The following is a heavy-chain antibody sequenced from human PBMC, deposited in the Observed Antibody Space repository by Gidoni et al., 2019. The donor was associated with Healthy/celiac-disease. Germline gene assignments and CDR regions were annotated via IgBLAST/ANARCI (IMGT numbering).Heavy chain of an antibody. Sequence: EVQLVESGGGLVQPGRSLRLSCAASGFTFDDYAMRWVRQAPGKGLGWVSGISWNSGSIGYADSVKGRFTISRDNAKNSLYLQMNSLRAEDTALYYCAKDWSGGSWYYYGMDVWGQGTTVTVSS. CDR2: ISWNSGSI. J-gene: IGHJ6*02. V-gene: IGHV3-9*01. D-gene: IGHD6-13*01. CDR1: GFTFDDYA. CDR3: AKDWSGGSWYYYGMDV.